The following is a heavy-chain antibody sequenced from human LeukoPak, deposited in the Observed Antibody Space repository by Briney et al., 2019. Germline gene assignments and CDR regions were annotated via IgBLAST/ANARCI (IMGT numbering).Heavy chain of an antibody. Sequence: ASVKVSCKASGYTFTGYYIHWVRQAPGQGPEWMGWINPKNGDTTYTQNFQGRVIMTRDTSVSTAYMELSSLRSDDTALYYCAMISRNDGFDLWGQGTMVTVSS. CDR2: INPKNGDT. J-gene: IGHJ3*01. V-gene: IGHV1-2*02. CDR1: GYTFTGYY. CDR3: AMISRNDGFDL. D-gene: IGHD3-16*01.